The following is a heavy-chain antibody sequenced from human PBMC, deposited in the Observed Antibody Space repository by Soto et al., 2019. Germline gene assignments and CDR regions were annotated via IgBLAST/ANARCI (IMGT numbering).Heavy chain of an antibody. Sequence: QVQLVQSGAEEKKPGSSVKVSCKASGGTFNTYTISWVRQVPGQGLEWMGGIMPLYAKPTYAQPFLGRLTIAADEHPSTVYMELSSLRSEDTALYYCASLNNWSSGDGRIDVWGRGTAVTVSS. CDR2: IMPLYAKP. J-gene: IGHJ6*02. CDR1: GGTFNTYT. CDR3: ASLNNWSSGDGRIDV. V-gene: IGHV1-69*01. D-gene: IGHD1-26*01.